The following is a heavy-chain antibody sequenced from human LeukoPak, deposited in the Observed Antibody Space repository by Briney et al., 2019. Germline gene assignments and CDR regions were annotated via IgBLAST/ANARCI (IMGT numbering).Heavy chain of an antibody. CDR3: ARGMIAAAGSFDY. D-gene: IGHD6-13*01. Sequence: PGGSLRLSCAASGFTFSSYAMHRVRQAPGKGLEWVAVISYDGSNKYYADSVKGRFTISRDNSKNTLYLQMNSLRAEDTAVYYCARGMIAAAGSFDYWGQGTLVTVSS. J-gene: IGHJ4*02. CDR1: GFTFSSYA. CDR2: ISYDGSNK. V-gene: IGHV3-30*04.